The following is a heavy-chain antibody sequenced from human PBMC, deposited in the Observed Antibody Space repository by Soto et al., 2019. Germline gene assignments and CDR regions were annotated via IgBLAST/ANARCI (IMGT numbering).Heavy chain of an antibody. V-gene: IGHV3-30-3*02. CDR3: AKQTYYDFWSGYGMDV. J-gene: IGHJ6*02. D-gene: IGHD3-3*01. CDR2: ISYDGSNK. Sequence: QVQLVESGGGVVQPGRSLRLSCAASGFTFSRYAMHWVRQAPGKGLEWVAVISYDGSNKYYADSVKGRFTISRDNSKNTGYLQMNSLRAEDTAVYYCAKQTYYDFWSGYGMDVWGQGTTVTVSS. CDR1: GFTFSRYA.